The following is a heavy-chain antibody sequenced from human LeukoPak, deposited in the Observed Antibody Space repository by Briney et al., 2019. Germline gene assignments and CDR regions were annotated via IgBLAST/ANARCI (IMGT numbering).Heavy chain of an antibody. CDR1: GGSISSYY. J-gene: IGHJ5*02. Sequence: PSETLSLTCTVSGGSISSYYWSWIRQPPGKGLEWIGYIYYSGSTNYNPSLKSRVTISVDTSKNQFSLNLSSVTAADTAVYYCARVFYYYDSSGYYNWFDPWGQGTLVTVSS. CDR3: ARVFYYYDSSGYYNWFDP. V-gene: IGHV4-59*01. CDR2: IYYSGST. D-gene: IGHD3-22*01.